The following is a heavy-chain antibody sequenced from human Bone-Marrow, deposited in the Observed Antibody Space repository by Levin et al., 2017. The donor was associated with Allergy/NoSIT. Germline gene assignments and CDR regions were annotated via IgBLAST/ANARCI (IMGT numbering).Heavy chain of an antibody. D-gene: IGHD3-9*01. CDR1: GGTFSSYA. J-gene: IGHJ4*02. CDR3: ARIEEYYDILTGYYSPVLDY. V-gene: IGHV1-69*01. Sequence: KISCKASGGTFSSYAISWVRQAPGQGLEWMGGIIPIFGTANYAQKFQGRVTITADESTSTAYMELSSLRSEDTAVYYCARIEEYYDILTGYYSPVLDYWGQGTLVTVSS. CDR2: IIPIFGTA.